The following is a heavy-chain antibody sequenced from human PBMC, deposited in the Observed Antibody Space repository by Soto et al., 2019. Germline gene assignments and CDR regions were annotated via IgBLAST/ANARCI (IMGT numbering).Heavy chain of an antibody. CDR3: AEGPAAAGTGYYFDY. J-gene: IGHJ4*02. D-gene: IGHD6-13*01. CDR1: GYTFTSYY. Sequence: GASVKVSCKASGYTFTSYYMHWVRQAPGQGLEWMGIINPSGGSTSYAQKFQGRVTMTRDTSTSTVYMELSSLRSEDTAVYYCAEGPAAAGTGYYFDYWGQGTLVTVSS. V-gene: IGHV1-46*01. CDR2: INPSGGST.